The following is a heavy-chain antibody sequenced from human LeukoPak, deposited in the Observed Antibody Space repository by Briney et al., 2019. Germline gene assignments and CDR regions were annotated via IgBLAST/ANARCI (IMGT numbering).Heavy chain of an antibody. D-gene: IGHD5-12*01. CDR3: ARARGYSGYDLSDY. Sequence: PGGSLRLSCAASGFTFDDYGMSWVRQVPGKGLEWVSGINWNGGSTGYADSVKGRFTISRDNAKNSLYLQMNSLRAEDTALYYCARARGYSGYDLSDYWGQGTLVTVSS. J-gene: IGHJ4*02. V-gene: IGHV3-20*04. CDR2: INWNGGST. CDR1: GFTFDDYG.